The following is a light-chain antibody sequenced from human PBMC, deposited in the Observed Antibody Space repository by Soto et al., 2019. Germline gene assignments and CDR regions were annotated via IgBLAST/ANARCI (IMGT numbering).Light chain of an antibody. CDR1: QGISNY. CDR2: AAS. CDR3: QQYYSYPT. V-gene: IGKV1-27*01. Sequence: DVQMTQSPSSLSASVGDRVTITCRASQGISNYLAWYQQKPGKVPKLLIYAASTLQSGVPSRFSGSGSGTDFTLTISCLQSEDFATYYCQQYYSYPTFGQGTRLEIK. J-gene: IGKJ5*01.